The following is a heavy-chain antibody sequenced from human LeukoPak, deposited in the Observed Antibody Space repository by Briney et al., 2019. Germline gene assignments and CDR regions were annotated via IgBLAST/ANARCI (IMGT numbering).Heavy chain of an antibody. Sequence: GGSLRLSCAASGFTFNNYWMSWVRQDPGRGLEWVANIKQDGSEKNYVDSVKGRFTISRDNAKNALYLQMNSLRAEDTAVYHCASQGYWGQGTLVTISS. CDR1: GFTFNNYW. CDR3: ASQGY. V-gene: IGHV3-7*02. J-gene: IGHJ4*02. CDR2: IKQDGSEK.